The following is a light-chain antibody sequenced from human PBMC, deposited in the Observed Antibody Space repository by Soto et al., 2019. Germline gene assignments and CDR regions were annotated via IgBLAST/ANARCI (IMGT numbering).Light chain of an antibody. V-gene: IGKV3-20*01. J-gene: IGKJ1*01. CDR3: QQYGSSPLT. CDR1: QSVSSNY. CDR2: GAS. Sequence: EIVLTQSPGTLSLSPGERATLSCRASQSVSSNYLAWYQQKPGQAPRPLIYGASSRATGIPDRFSGSGAGTDFTLTISSLESEDFAVYYCQQYGSSPLTFGQGTKVEIK.